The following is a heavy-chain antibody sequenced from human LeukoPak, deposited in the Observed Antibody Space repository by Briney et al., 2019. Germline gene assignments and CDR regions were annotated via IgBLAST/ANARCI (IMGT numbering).Heavy chain of an antibody. J-gene: IGHJ4*02. CDR1: GGSISSYY. CDR3: ARRRYTSGYLDY. Sequence: SETLPLTCTVSGGSISSYYWSWIRQPPGKGLEWIGYIYYSGSTNYNPSLKSRVTISVDTSKSQFSLKLTTMTAADTAVYYCARRRYTSGYLDYWGQGTLVTVSS. CDR2: IYYSGST. V-gene: IGHV4-59*08. D-gene: IGHD3-22*01.